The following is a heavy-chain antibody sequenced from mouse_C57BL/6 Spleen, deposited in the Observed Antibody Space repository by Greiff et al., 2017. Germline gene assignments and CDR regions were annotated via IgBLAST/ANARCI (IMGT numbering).Heavy chain of an antibody. CDR1: GYTFTDYY. CDR3: AREGYGNYSY. D-gene: IGHD2-1*01. CDR2: INPNNGGT. V-gene: IGHV1-26*01. J-gene: IGHJ2*01. Sequence: EVQLQQSGPELVKPGASVKISCKASGYTFTDYYMNWVKQSHGKSLEWIGDINPNNGGTSYNQKFKGKATLTVDKSSSTAYMELRSLTSEDSAVYYCAREGYGNYSYWGQGTTLTVSS.